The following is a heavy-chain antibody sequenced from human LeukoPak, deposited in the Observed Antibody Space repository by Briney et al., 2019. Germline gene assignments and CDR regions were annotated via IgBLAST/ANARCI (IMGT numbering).Heavy chain of an antibody. Sequence: ASVKVSCKVSGYTLTELSMHWVRQAPGKGLEWMGGFDPEDGETIYAQKFQGRVTMTEDTSTDTAYMELSSLRSEDTAVYYCATSDIWGSYRLFDYWGQGTLVTVS. V-gene: IGHV1-24*01. CDR3: ATSDIWGSYRLFDY. CDR1: GYTLTELS. D-gene: IGHD3-16*02. CDR2: FDPEDGET. J-gene: IGHJ4*02.